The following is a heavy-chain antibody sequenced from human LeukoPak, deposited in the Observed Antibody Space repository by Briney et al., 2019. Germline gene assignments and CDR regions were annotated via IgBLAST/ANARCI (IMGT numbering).Heavy chain of an antibody. CDR3: ARHLVGASYY. CDR1: GFTFSGYW. Sequence: GGSLRLSCAASGFTFSGYWMSWVRQAPGKGLEWVANIKENGREKFYADSVKGRFTISRDNAKNSLYLEINSLRAEDTAVYFCARHLVGASYYWGQGTLVTVSS. V-gene: IGHV3-7*01. CDR2: IKENGREK. J-gene: IGHJ4*02. D-gene: IGHD1-26*01.